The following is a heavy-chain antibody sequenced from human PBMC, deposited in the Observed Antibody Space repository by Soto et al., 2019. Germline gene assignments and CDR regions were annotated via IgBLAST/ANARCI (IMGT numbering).Heavy chain of an antibody. J-gene: IGHJ4*02. CDR3: ARDQADILTGYLDYFYS. D-gene: IGHD3-9*01. V-gene: IGHV3-33*01. CDR1: GFTFSSYG. Sequence: PGGSLRLSCAASGFTFSSYGMHWVRQAPGKGLEWVAVIWYDGSNKYYADSVKGRFTISRDNSKNTLYLQMNSLRAEDTAVYYCARDQADILTGYLDYFYSGGREALVTVSS. CDR2: IWYDGSNK.